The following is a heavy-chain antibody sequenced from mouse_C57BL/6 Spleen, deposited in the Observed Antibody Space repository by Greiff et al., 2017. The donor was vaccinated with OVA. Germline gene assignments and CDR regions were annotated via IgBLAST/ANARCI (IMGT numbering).Heavy chain of an antibody. CDR1: GYTFTSYW. D-gene: IGHD1-1*01. V-gene: IGHV1-59*01. J-gene: IGHJ1*03. CDR2: IDPSDSYT. Sequence: VQLQQPGAELVRPGTSVKLSCKASGYTFTSYWMHWVKQRPGQGLEWIGVIDPSDSYTNYNQKFKGKATLTVDTSSSTAYMQLSSLTSEDSAVYYCAREITTGVEGYFDVWGTGTTVTVSS. CDR3: AREITTGVEGYFDV.